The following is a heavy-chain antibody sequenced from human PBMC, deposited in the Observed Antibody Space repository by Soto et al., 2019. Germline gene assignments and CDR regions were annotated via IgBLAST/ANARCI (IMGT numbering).Heavy chain of an antibody. D-gene: IGHD4-4*01. V-gene: IGHV1-18*01. CDR2: ISANNGNT. CDR3: ATRSLNSNYADDELYY. Sequence: SYAVSGSRKKTGQGIEWMGWISANNGNTNYAQKLQGRVTMTTDTSTSTAYMELRSLRSDDTAVYYCATRSLNSNYADDELYYWGQGTLVTVSS. CDR1: SYA. J-gene: IGHJ4*02.